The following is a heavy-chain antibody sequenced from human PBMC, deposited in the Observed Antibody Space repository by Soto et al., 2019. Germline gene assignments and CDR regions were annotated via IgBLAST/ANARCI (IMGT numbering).Heavy chain of an antibody. CDR3: ARYIPGVRYYGMDV. CDR2: IGESGTPT. CDR1: GFTFSSYA. D-gene: IGHD2-2*01. J-gene: IGHJ6*02. Sequence: PVGSLRLSCAAPGFTFSSYAMKRVRQAPGKGLEWVSLIGESGTPTYYADSVKGRFTISRDNSGNTLFLEMYSLRAEDTAVYYCARYIPGVRYYGMDVWGQGTTVTVSS. V-gene: IGHV3-23*01.